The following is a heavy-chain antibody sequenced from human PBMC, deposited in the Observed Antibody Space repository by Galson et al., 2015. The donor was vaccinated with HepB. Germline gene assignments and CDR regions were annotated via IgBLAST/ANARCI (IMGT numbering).Heavy chain of an antibody. V-gene: IGHV3-23*01. CDR1: GFTFSSYA. CDR2: ISGSGGST. J-gene: IGHJ4*02. Sequence: SLRLSCAASGFTFSSYAMSWVRQAPGKGLEWVSAISGSGGSTYYADSVKGRFTISRDNSKNTLYLQMNSLRAEDTAVYYCAKDHFISEYYDILTGGVTGSLLDYWGQGTLVTVSS. CDR3: AKDHFISEYYDILTGGVTGSLLDY. D-gene: IGHD3-9*01.